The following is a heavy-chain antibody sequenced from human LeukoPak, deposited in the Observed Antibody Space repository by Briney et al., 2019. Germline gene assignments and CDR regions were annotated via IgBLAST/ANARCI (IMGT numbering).Heavy chain of an antibody. CDR3: AREGTGVSDY. CDR2: IYTSRST. D-gene: IGHD3/OR15-3a*01. J-gene: IGHJ4*02. CDR1: GGSISSGTYY. Sequence: SQTLSLTCTVSGGSISSGTYYWSWIRQPAGKGLEWIGRIYTSRSTNYNPSLKSRVTISVDTSKNQFSLKLNSVTAADTAVYYCAREGTGVSDYWGQGTLVTVSS. V-gene: IGHV4-61*02.